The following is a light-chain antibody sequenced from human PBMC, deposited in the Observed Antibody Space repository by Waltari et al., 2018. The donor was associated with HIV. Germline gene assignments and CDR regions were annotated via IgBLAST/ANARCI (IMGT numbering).Light chain of an antibody. V-gene: IGKV3-11*01. J-gene: IGKJ1*01. Sequence: IVLTQSPASLALSPGAAATLSCRTSQSVSTYLAWYQQRPGQAPRLLIYDASKRAPGIPDRFTGSGSGTDFVLSVSSLEAEDYGVYYCQARISSWTFGRGTTV. CDR3: QARISSWT. CDR1: QSVSTY. CDR2: DAS.